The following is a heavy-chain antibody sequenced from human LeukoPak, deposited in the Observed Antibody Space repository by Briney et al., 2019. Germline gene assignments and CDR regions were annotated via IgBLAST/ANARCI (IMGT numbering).Heavy chain of an antibody. D-gene: IGHD2-2*01. V-gene: IGHV3-21*01. CDR2: ISSSSSYI. J-gene: IGHJ4*02. CDR3: ARDSSTVDPPY. Sequence: GGSLRLSCAASGFTFSSYSMNWVRKAPGKGLEWVSSISSSSSYIYYADSVKGRFTISRDNSKNSLYLQMNSLRAEDTAVYYCARDSSTVDPPYWGQGTLVTVSS. CDR1: GFTFSSYS.